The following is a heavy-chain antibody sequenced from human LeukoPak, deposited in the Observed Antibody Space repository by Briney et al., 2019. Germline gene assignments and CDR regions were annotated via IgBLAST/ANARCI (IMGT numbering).Heavy chain of an antibody. D-gene: IGHD2/OR15-2a*01. CDR3: ARTNFVGHVHF. V-gene: IGHV1-2*02. J-gene: IGHJ4*02. CDR2: INPNSGGT. CDR1: VYTFSGYY. Sequence: ASVKVSCKASVYTFSGYYIHWVRQAPGQRPEWMGWINPNSGGTNYAQKFQGRVTVSKDTAISTAYMELSRLTSDDTAVYYCARTNFVGHVHFCGPGTLITVSS.